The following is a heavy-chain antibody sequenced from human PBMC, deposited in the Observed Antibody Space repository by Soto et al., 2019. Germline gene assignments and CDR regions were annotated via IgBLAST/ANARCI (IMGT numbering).Heavy chain of an antibody. V-gene: IGHV4-39*01. D-gene: IGHD6-13*01. CDR3: ARQGAAVANGMDV. CDR1: GGSIRSTTYY. Sequence: SVTLSLTCTFAGGSIRSTTYYWGWIRQPPGKGLEWIGSMYYSGTTYYNPSLKGRVTISMDMSRNQFSLKLNSVTAADTAVYYCARQGAAVANGMDVWGQGTTVT. CDR2: MYYSGTT. J-gene: IGHJ6*02.